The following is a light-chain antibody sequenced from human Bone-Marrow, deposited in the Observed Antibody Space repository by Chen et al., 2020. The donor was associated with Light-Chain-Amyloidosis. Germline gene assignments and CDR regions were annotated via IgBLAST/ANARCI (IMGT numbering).Light chain of an antibody. CDR3: QQYNDWPPRYT. Sequence: EIVMTQSPATLSVSPGERASLSCRASQSVNANLAWYQQKAGQAPRLLIYGASTRAIGVPARFSGSGSGTEFTLTISSLQSEDFAVYYCQQYNDWPPRYTFGQGTKLESK. CDR2: GAS. J-gene: IGKJ2*01. CDR1: QSVNAN. V-gene: IGKV3-15*01.